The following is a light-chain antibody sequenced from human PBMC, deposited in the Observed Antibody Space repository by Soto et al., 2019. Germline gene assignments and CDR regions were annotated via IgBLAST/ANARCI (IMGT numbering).Light chain of an antibody. J-gene: IGLJ1*01. V-gene: IGLV2-14*01. CDR2: DVS. Sequence: QSALTQPASVSGSPGQSITISCTGTSSDVGGYNYVSWYQQHPGKAPKLMIHDVSNRPSGVSNRFSGSKSGNTASLTISGLQAEDEADYYCSSYTSRSSSTYVFGTGTKLTVL. CDR1: SSDVGGYNY. CDR3: SSYTSRSSSTYV.